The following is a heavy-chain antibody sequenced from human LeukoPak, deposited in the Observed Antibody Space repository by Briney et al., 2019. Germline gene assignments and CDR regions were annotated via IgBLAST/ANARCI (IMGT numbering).Heavy chain of an antibody. CDR2: IYYSGST. J-gene: IGHJ3*02. Sequence: ASETLSLTCTVSGGSISSSSYYWGWIRQPPGKGLEWIGSIYYSGSTYYNPSLKSRVTISVDTSKNQFSLKLSSVTAADTAVYYCAREGLDADDAFDIWGQGTMVTVSS. V-gene: IGHV4-39*07. CDR3: AREGLDADDAFDI. CDR1: GGSISSSSYY.